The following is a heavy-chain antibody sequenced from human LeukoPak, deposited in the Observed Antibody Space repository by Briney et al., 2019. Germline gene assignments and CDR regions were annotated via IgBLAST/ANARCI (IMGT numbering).Heavy chain of an antibody. CDR2: IYYSGST. D-gene: IGHD2-2*01. CDR3: ARDPYCSSTSCYEGAFDI. CDR1: GASVSSGGYY. V-gene: IGHV4-61*08. J-gene: IGHJ3*02. Sequence: SETLSLTCTVSGASVSSGGYYWSWIRQPPGKGLEWIGYIYYSGSTNYNPSLKSRVTISVDTSKNQFSLKLSSVTAADTAVYYCARDPYCSSTSCYEGAFDIWGQGTMVTVSS.